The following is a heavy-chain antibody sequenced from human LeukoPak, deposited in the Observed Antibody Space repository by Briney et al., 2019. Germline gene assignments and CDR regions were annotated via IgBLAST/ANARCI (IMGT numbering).Heavy chain of an antibody. CDR2: IKEDGSEK. D-gene: IGHD1-14*01. Sequence: GGSLRLSCIASGFTFGDYALTWVRQAPGKGLEWVANIKEDGSEKYYVESMKGRFTISRDNVKNSLYLQINSLRAEDTAVYYCARDSFETDIDYWGQGTLVTVSS. CDR3: ARDSFETDIDY. V-gene: IGHV3-7*01. CDR1: GFTFGDYA. J-gene: IGHJ4*02.